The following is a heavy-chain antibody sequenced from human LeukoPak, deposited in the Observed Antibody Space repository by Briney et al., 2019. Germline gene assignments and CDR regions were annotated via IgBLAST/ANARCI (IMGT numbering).Heavy chain of an antibody. Sequence: GGSLRLSCAASGFTSSGYSMNWVRQAPGKGLEWVSSISSSSSYIYYADSVKGRFTISRDNAKNSLYLQMNSLRAEDTAVYYCARIIAAAGTGSYWGQGTLVTVSS. CDR3: ARIIAAAGTGSY. D-gene: IGHD6-13*01. J-gene: IGHJ4*02. CDR1: GFTSSGYS. CDR2: ISSSSSYI. V-gene: IGHV3-21*01.